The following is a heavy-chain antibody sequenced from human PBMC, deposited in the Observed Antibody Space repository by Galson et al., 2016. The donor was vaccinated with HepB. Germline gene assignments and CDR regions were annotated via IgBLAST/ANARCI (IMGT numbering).Heavy chain of an antibody. V-gene: IGHV3-48*02. CDR1: GFAFSSSG. CDR2: ISRSISPI. J-gene: IGHJ3*01. D-gene: IGHD4/OR15-4a*01. Sequence: SLRLSCAGSGFAFSSSGMNWVRQAPGKGLQWLSYISRSISPIYYADSVKGRFTISRDNAKNSVYLQMNSLRDEDTAVYYCARELVRSAFDLWGQGTMVTVS. CDR3: ARELVRSAFDL.